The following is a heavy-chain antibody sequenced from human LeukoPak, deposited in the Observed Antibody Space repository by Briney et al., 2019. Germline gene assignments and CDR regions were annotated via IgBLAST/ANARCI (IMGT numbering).Heavy chain of an antibody. Sequence: QTGGSLRLSCVASGFSFNNCWMHWVRQPPGKGLVWVSRINTDGDNIQYADSVKGRFIISRDNAKNTLYLQMNSLRAEDTAVYYCARVIVGATGSDYWGQGTLVTVSS. J-gene: IGHJ4*02. CDR1: GFSFNNCW. V-gene: IGHV3-74*03. CDR3: ARVIVGATGSDY. CDR2: INTDGDNI. D-gene: IGHD1-26*01.